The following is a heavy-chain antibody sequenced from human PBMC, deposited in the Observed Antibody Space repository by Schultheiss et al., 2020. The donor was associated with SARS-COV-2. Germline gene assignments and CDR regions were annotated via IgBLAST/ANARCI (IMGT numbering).Heavy chain of an antibody. J-gene: IGHJ5*02. CDR1: GFTFNDYG. CDR2: ISYDGSNK. Sequence: GESLKISCSASGFTFNDYGMHWVRQAPGKGLEWVAVISYDGSNKYYADSVKGRFTISRDNSKNTLYLQMNSLRAEDTAVYYCARQNFGDDYGDSLNWFDPWGQGTLVTVSS. CDR3: ARQNFGDDYGDSLNWFDP. V-gene: IGHV3-30*03. D-gene: IGHD4-17*01.